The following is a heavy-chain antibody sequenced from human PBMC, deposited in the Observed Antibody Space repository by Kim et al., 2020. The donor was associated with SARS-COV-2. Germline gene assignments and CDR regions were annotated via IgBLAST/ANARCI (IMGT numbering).Heavy chain of an antibody. CDR1: GFTFSSYS. CDR3: ARGGAYSGYADYYYYYGMDV. V-gene: IGHV3-21*01. CDR2: ISSSSSYI. D-gene: IGHD5-12*01. Sequence: GGSLRLSCAASGFTFSSYSMNWVRQAPGKGLEWVSSISSSSSYIYYADSVKGRFTISRDNAKNSLYLQMNSLRAEDTAVYYCARGGAYSGYADYYYYYGMDVWGQGTTVTVSS. J-gene: IGHJ6*02.